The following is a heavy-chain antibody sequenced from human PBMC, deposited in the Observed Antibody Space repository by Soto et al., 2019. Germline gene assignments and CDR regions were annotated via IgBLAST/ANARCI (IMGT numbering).Heavy chain of an antibody. CDR2: ISSSSSYI. CDR1: GFTFSSYS. D-gene: IGHD3-10*01. CDR3: SGSDLYYYGSGSYLVY. V-gene: IGHV3-21*01. Sequence: EVQLVESGGGLVKPGGSLRLSCAASGFTFSSYSMNWVRQAPGKGLEWVSSISSSSSYIYYADSVKGRFTISRDNAKNSLYLQMNSLRAEDTAVYYCSGSDLYYYGSGSYLVYWGQGTLVTVSS. J-gene: IGHJ4*02.